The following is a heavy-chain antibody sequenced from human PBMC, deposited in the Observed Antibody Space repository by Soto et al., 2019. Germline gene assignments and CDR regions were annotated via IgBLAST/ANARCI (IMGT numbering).Heavy chain of an antibody. CDR1: GGTFSSYT. CDR2: IIPILGIA. CDR3: ARGEHDYIWGSYRQFDY. V-gene: IGHV1-69*02. D-gene: IGHD3-16*02. J-gene: IGHJ4*02. Sequence: ASVKASCKASGGTFSSYTISWVRQAPGQGLEWMGRIIPILGIANYAQKFQGRVTITADKSTSTAYMELSSLRSEDTAVYYCARGEHDYIWGSYRQFDYWGQGTLVTVSS.